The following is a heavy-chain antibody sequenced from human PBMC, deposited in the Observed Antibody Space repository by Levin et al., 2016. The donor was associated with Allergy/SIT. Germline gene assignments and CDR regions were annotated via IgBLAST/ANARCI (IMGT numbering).Heavy chain of an antibody. J-gene: IGHJ6*02. D-gene: IGHD2-15*01. CDR3: AKGDCSGGSCYSFDYYYYGMDV. CDR2: ISGSGGST. V-gene: IGHV3-23*01. Sequence: VRQAPGKGLEWVSAISGSGGSTYYADSVKGRFTISRDNSKNTLYLQMNSLRAEDTAVYYCAKGDCSGGSCYSFDYYYYGMDVWGQGTTVTVSS.